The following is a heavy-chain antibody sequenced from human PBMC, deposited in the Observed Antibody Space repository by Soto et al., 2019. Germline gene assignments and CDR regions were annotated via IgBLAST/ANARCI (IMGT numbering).Heavy chain of an antibody. Sequence: QLQLQESGPGLVKPSETLSLTCTVSGGSISSSSYYWGWIRQPPGKGLEWIGSIYYSGSTYYNPSLKSRVTISVDTSKNQFSLKLSSVTAADTAVYYCARLRMVRGVIITSYYYYGMDVWGQGTTVTVSS. V-gene: IGHV4-39*01. CDR1: GGSISSSSYY. D-gene: IGHD3-10*01. J-gene: IGHJ6*02. CDR3: ARLRMVRGVIITSYYYYGMDV. CDR2: IYYSGST.